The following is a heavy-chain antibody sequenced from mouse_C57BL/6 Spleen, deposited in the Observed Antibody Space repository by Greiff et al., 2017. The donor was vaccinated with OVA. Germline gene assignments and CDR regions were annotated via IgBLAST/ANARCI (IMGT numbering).Heavy chain of an antibody. D-gene: IGHD4-1*01. CDR3: AISLGRDAMDY. Sequence: QVQLKQPGAELVKPGASVKVSCKASGYTFTSYWMHWVKQRPGQGLEWIGRIHPSDSDTNYNQKFKGKATLTVDKSSSTAYMQLSSLTSEDSAVYYCAISLGRDAMDYWGQGTSVTVSS. J-gene: IGHJ4*01. V-gene: IGHV1-74*01. CDR2: IHPSDSDT. CDR1: GYTFTSYW.